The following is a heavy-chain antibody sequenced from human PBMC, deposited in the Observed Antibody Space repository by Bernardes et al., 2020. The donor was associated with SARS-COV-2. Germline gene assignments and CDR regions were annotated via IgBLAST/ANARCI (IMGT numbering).Heavy chain of an antibody. V-gene: IGHV1-46*01. J-gene: IGHJ6*02. CDR3: ARGGGYYYDSSGYVPPFYYGIDV. CDR2: INSSAGST. Sequence: ASVKVSCKASGYTFTSYYMHWVRQAPGQGLEWMGIINSSAGSTSYAQKFQGRVTMTRDTSTSTVYMELSSLRSEDTAVYSCARGGGYYYDSSGYVPPFYYGIDVWGQGTTVTVSS. D-gene: IGHD3-22*01. CDR1: GYTFTSYY.